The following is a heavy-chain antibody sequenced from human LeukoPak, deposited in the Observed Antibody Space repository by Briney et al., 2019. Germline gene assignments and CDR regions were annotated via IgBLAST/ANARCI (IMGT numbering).Heavy chain of an antibody. Sequence: ASVTVSFKASGYTFTAYYMHWVGQAGGQGREWLGWINPNSGGTNYAQKFQGRVTMTRDTSITTAYMELSRLSSDDTAVYYCASSVSSRWAIIDYWGQGTLVTASS. CDR3: ASSVSSRWAIIDY. CDR2: INPNSGGT. D-gene: IGHD6-13*01. J-gene: IGHJ4*02. CDR1: GYTFTAYY. V-gene: IGHV1-2*02.